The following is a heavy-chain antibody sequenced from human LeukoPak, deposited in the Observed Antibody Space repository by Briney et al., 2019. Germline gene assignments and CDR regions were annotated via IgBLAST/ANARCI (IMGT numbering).Heavy chain of an antibody. V-gene: IGHV3-7*01. CDR2: IKQDGGET. J-gene: IGHJ4*02. D-gene: IGHD4-11*01. Sequence: GGSLRLSCAASGFPFSSYWMAWVRQAPGKGLEWVASIKQDGGETFYGDSVKGRFTISRDNAKNSLYLQMNSLRAEDTAVHYCTREDHSNYNYWGQGTLVTVSS. CDR1: GFPFSSYW. CDR3: TREDHSNYNY.